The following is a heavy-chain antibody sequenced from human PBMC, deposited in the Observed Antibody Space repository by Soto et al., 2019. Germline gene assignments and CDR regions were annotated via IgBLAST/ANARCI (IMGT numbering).Heavy chain of an antibody. J-gene: IGHJ4*02. CDR2: INAGNGNT. V-gene: IGHV1-3*01. CDR3: ARDVGATGD. Sequence: QVQLVQSGAEVKKPGASVKVSCKASGYTFTSYAMHWVRQAPGQRLEWMGWINAGNGNTKYSQKFQGRVTITRDTSASTAYMELXXLRXXXXXXYYCARDVGATGDWGQGTLVTVSS. D-gene: IGHD1-26*01. CDR1: GYTFTSYA.